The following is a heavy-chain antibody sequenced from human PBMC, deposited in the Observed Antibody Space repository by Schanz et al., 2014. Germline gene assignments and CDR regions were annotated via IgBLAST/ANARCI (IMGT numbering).Heavy chain of an antibody. CDR2: IIPILDKT. J-gene: IGHJ6*02. Sequence: QVQLVQSGAEVKQPGASVKVSCKASGYTFTSYGITWVRQAPGQGLEWMGWIIPILDKTNYAQKFQGRVTMTADKSTSTVYMEVSGLRSEDTAVYYCAKVDRTRYYAMDVWGQGTTVTVSS. D-gene: IGHD3-9*01. CDR3: AKVDRTRYYAMDV. CDR1: GYTFTSYG. V-gene: IGHV1-69*09.